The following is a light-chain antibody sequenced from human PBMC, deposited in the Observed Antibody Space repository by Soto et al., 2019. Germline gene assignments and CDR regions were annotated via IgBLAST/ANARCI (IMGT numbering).Light chain of an antibody. CDR2: DVR. J-gene: IGLJ2*01. V-gene: IGLV2-14*01. Sequence: QSALTQPASVSGSPGQSITISCTAASSDVGGYNYVSWYQQYPGKAPKLMIYDVRIRPSGVSNRFSGSKSGNTASLTISGXXXXXXXDYYCSSYTSSSILVFGGGTKLT. CDR1: SSDVGGYNY. CDR3: SSYTSSSILV.